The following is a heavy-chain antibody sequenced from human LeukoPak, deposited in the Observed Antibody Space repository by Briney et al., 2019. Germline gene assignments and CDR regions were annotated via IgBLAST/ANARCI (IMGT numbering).Heavy chain of an antibody. CDR1: GFSLTTSGMC. V-gene: IGHV2-70*11. D-gene: IGHD2-2*01. CDR3: ARSPGYSSSGYYYFHYMDV. Sequence: SGPTLVNPTQTLTLTCTFSGFSLTTSGMCVSWIRQPPGKALEWLARIEWDDDKYYSTSLKTRLTISKDTSKNQVVLTMTNMDPVDTATYYCARSPGYSSSGYYYFHYMDVWGEGTTVTVSS. J-gene: IGHJ6*03. CDR2: IEWDDDK.